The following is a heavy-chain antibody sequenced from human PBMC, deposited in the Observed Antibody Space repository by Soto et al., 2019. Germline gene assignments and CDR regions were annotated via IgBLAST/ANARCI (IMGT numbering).Heavy chain of an antibody. J-gene: IGHJ5*02. CDR2: IWYDGSNK. D-gene: IGHD2-8*01. CDR1: GLTFTNYG. CDR3: ARDLGVKQRFDP. V-gene: IGHV3-33*01. Sequence: QVQLVESGGGVVQPGRSLRLSCAASGLTFTNYGFHWVRQAPGKGLEWVVVIWYDGSNKYYGDSVKGRFTISKDNSKNTVYLQMDSLRAEDTAVYYCARDLGVKQRFDPWGQGTLVTVSS.